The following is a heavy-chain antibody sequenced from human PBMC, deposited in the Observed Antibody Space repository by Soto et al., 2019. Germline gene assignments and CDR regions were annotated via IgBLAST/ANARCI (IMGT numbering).Heavy chain of an antibody. CDR3: ARAKAPLYSSSWYWFDP. CDR1: GGSISSGGYS. D-gene: IGHD6-13*01. V-gene: IGHV4-30-2*01. J-gene: IGHJ5*02. Sequence: SETLSLTCAVSGGSISSGGYSWSWIRQPPGKGLEWIGYIYHSGSTYYNPSLKSRVTISVDRSKNQFSLKLSSVTAADTAVYYCARAKAPLYSSSWYWFDPWGQGTLVTSP. CDR2: IYHSGST.